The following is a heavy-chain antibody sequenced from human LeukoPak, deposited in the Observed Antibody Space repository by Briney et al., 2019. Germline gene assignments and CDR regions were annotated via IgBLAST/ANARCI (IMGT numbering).Heavy chain of an antibody. CDR2: MNPNSGNT. J-gene: IGHJ4*02. V-gene: IGHV1-8*01. CDR3: ARDGTYIAAAGSGNDY. D-gene: IGHD6-13*01. Sequence: ASVKVSCKASGYTFTSYDINWVRQATGQGLEWMGWMNPNSGNTGYAQKFQGRVTMTRNTSISTAYMELSSLRSEDTAVYYCARDGTYIAAAGSGNDYWGQGTLVTVSS. CDR1: GYTFTSYD.